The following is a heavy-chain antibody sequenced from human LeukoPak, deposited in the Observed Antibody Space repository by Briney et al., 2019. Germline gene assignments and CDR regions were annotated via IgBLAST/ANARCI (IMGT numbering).Heavy chain of an antibody. V-gene: IGHV3-21*01. D-gene: IGHD4-17*01. CDR2: ISSSSSYI. J-gene: IGHJ4*02. Sequence: GGSLRLSCAASGFTFSTYSMNWVRQAPGKGLEWVSSISSSSSYIYYADSVKGRFTISRDNAKDSLYLQMNSLRAEDTAVYYCARVRHGDYVDSGANDYWGQGTLVTVSS. CDR3: ARVRHGDYVDSGANDY. CDR1: GFTFSTYS.